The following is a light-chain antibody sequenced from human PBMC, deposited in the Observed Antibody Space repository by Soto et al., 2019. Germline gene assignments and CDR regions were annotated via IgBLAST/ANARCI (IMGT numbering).Light chain of an antibody. CDR1: QSVSSSY. J-gene: IGKJ3*01. CDR2: GAS. Sequence: EIVLTQSPGTLSLSPGERATLSCRASQSVSSSYLAWYQQKPGQAPRLLIYGASSRATGIPDRFSGSGSGTDFTRTISRLEHEDFAVHYCQQYGSSPPITFGPGTKVDIK. V-gene: IGKV3-20*01. CDR3: QQYGSSPPIT.